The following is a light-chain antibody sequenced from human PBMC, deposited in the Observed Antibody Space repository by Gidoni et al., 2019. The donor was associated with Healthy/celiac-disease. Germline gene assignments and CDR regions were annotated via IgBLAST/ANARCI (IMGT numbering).Light chain of an antibody. J-gene: IGKJ1*01. CDR2: GAS. CDR1: QSVSSSY. V-gene: IGKV3-20*01. CDR3: QQYGSSPTWT. Sequence: EIVLTQSPGTLSLSPGERATLSCRASQSVSSSYLAWYQQKPGQAPRLLIYGASSRATGITDRFSGSGSGTDFTLTISRLEPEDFAVYYCQQYGSSPTWTFGKGTKVEIK.